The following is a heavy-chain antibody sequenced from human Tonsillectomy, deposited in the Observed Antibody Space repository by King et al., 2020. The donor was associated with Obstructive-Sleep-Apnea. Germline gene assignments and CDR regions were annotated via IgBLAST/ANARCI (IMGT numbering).Heavy chain of an antibody. D-gene: IGHD3-10*01. Sequence: VRLGESGGGLVQRGGSLRLSCGASGFTCSNYAMGWVRQAPGRGLEWVSAISGSGGSTYYADSVKGRFTVSGDNSKNTLYLQMNSLRAEDTAVYYCAKGMGYGSGNSYDYWGQGTLVTVSS. J-gene: IGHJ4*02. CDR2: ISGSGGST. CDR3: AKGMGYGSGNSYDY. V-gene: IGHV3-23*04. CDR1: GFTCSNYA.